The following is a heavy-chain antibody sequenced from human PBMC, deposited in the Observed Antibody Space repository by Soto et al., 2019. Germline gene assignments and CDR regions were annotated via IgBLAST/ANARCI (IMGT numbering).Heavy chain of an antibody. CDR3: AHKGPEDWPLDY. J-gene: IGHJ4*02. CDR2: IYWDDSK. CDR1: GFSLSTSGVG. D-gene: IGHD3-9*01. Sequence: QITLKESGPTLVRPTQTLTLTCAFSGFSLSTSGVGVGWIRQPPGKALEWLAVIYWDDSKHYSPSLRSRLTITKDTSQHPVVLTLTNMDPMDTGTYYCAHKGPEDWPLDYWGQGTLVTVSS. V-gene: IGHV2-5*02.